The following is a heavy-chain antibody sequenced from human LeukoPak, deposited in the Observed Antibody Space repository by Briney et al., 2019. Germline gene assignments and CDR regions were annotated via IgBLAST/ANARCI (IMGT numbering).Heavy chain of an antibody. Sequence: SETLSLTCTVSGGSISSYYWSWIRQPPGKGLEWIGYIYYSGSTNYNPSLTSRVTISVDTSKNQFSLKLSSVTAADTAVYYCSGNSYPSRFEPGGQGTLVTVYS. D-gene: IGHD4-23*01. CDR2: IYYSGST. V-gene: IGHV4-59*01. CDR3: SGNSYPSRFEP. J-gene: IGHJ5*02. CDR1: GGSISSYY.